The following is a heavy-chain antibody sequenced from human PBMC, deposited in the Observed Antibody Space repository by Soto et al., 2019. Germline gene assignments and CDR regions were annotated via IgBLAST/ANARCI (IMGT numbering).Heavy chain of an antibody. J-gene: IGHJ4*02. V-gene: IGHV3-21*01. CDR2: ISSSSSYI. Sequence: GGSLRLSCAASGFTFSSYSMNWVRQAPGKGLEWVSSISSSSSYIYYADSVKGRFTISRDNAKNSLYLQMNSLRAEDTAVYYCARNLNQRRIVVVPAAIDCWGQGTLVTVSS. CDR1: GFTFSSYS. D-gene: IGHD2-2*01. CDR3: ARNLNQRRIVVVPAAIDC.